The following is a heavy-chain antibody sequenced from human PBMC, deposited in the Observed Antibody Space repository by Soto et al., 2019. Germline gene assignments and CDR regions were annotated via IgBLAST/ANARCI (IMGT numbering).Heavy chain of an antibody. CDR1: GGSFSDYY. CDR2: ISHSGRT. Sequence: QVQLQQWGAGLLKPSETLSLTCAVYGGSFSDYYWSWIRQPPGKGLESIGEISHSGRTNYNPSLKSRVTISVDTSNNQFSLKLSSVTAADTAVYYCATSNKEYGSSRLTDWGQGTLVTVSS. V-gene: IGHV4-34*01. CDR3: ATSNKEYGSSRLTD. J-gene: IGHJ4*02. D-gene: IGHD6-13*01.